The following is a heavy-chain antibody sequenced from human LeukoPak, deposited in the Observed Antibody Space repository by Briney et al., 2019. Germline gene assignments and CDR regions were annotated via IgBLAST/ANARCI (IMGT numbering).Heavy chain of an antibody. CDR2: IGISDTSI. CDR3: ARTVLLWFGNRGPTFDY. V-gene: IGHV3-48*03. CDR1: GFTFSSYE. Sequence: GGSLRLSCAASGFTFSSYEMNWVRQAPGKGLEWVSSIGISDTSIYYADSVKGRFTISRDNGKNSLYLQMNSLRAEDTAVYYCARTVLLWFGNRGPTFDYWGQGTLVTVSS. D-gene: IGHD3-10*01. J-gene: IGHJ4*02.